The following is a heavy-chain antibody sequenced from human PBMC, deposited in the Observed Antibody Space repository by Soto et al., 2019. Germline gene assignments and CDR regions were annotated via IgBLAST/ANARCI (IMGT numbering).Heavy chain of an antibody. D-gene: IGHD5-18*01. CDR2: ISNSGGIT. V-gene: IGHV3-23*01. CDR1: GFSFGNYA. J-gene: IGHJ4*02. Sequence: EVQLLESGGDLVQPGGSLRLSCVASGFSFGNYAMNWVRQDPGTGLQWVASISNSGGITYYADSVKGRFTISRDNSENTLFLQLNSLRVEDTAIYYCAKDWMGLGYFFEYWGQGTLVTVSA. CDR3: AKDWMGLGYFFEY.